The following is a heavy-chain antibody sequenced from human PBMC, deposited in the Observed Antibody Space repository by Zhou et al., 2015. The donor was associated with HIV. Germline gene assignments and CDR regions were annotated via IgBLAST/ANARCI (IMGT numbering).Heavy chain of an antibody. CDR1: GFTFSSYA. Sequence: EVQLVESGEAWSSLGGSLRLSCTASGFTFSSYAMNWVRLLPGKGLEWVASIMTGTSHKYHADSVRGRFTISRDNAKNTLYLEMNTLGAEDTAVYYCARDRTPTFRGWYFDFWGRGTLVTVSS. J-gene: IGHJ2*01. CDR2: IMTGTSHK. V-gene: IGHV3-21*01. CDR3: ARDRTPTFRGWYFDF. D-gene: IGHD3-16*01.